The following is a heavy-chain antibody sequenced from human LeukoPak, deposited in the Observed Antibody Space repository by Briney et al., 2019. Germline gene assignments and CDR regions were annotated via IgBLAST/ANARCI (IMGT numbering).Heavy chain of an antibody. D-gene: IGHD1-1*01. Sequence: SGPTLVNPTQTLTLTCTFSGFSLTTSPAGVGWIRQTPGKALEWLAVIYWDDDKRYSPSLRSRLTITKATSNNHVVLTMSNMDPADTATYFCAHRFPIGGSWNEAIFDFWGQGILVTVSS. CDR2: IYWDDDK. CDR3: AHRFPIGGSWNEAIFDF. CDR1: GFSLTTSPAG. V-gene: IGHV2-5*02. J-gene: IGHJ4*02.